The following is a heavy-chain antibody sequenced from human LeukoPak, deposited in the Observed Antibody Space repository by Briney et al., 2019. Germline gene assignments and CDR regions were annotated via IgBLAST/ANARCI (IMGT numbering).Heavy chain of an antibody. V-gene: IGHV3-23*01. CDR2: ISGSGGST. J-gene: IGHJ4*02. CDR3: AKLIFAPVEMATGYFDY. D-gene: IGHD5-24*01. CDR1: GFAFSSYA. Sequence: GGSLRVSCAASGFAFSSYAMSWVRQAPGKGLEWVSAISGSGGSTYYADSVKGRFTISRDNSKNTLYLQMNSLRAEDTAVYYCAKLIFAPVEMATGYFDYWGQGTLVTVSS.